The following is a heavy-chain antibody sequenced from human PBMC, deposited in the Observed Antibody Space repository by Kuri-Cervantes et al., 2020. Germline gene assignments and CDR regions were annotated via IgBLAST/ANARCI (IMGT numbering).Heavy chain of an antibody. J-gene: IGHJ6*02. CDR1: GGTFSSYA. V-gene: IGHV1-69*13. CDR2: TIPIFGTA. D-gene: IGHD1-26*01. Sequence: SVKVSCKASGGTFSSYAISWVRQAPGQGLEWMGGTIPIFGTANYAQKFQGRVTITADESTSTAYMELSSLRSEDTAVYYCARELVTPYYYYGMDVWGQGTTVTVSS. CDR3: ARELVTPYYYYGMDV.